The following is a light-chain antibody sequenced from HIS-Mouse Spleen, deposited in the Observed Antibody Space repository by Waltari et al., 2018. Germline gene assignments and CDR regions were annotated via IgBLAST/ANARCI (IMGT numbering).Light chain of an antibody. J-gene: IGLJ2*01. V-gene: IGLV3-10*01. CDR1: ALPTKY. CDR3: YSTDGSGNHRV. Sequence: SYELTQPPSVSVSPGQTARLTCSGDALPTKYSYWYQQKSGQAPVLVIYEDSKRPSGIPERFSGSSSGTMATLTISGAQVEDEADYYCYSTDGSGNHRVFGGGTKLTVL. CDR2: EDS.